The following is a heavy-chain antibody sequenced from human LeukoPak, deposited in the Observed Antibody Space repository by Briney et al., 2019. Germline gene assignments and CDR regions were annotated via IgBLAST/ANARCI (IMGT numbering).Heavy chain of an antibody. CDR3: ARGASNSGPPGY. CDR1: GLTVSSNF. CDR2: IYSGGST. V-gene: IGHV3-53*01. D-gene: IGHD6-19*01. J-gene: IGHJ4*02. Sequence: GGSLRLSCAATGLTVSSNFMSWVRQAPGKGLEWVSVIYSGGSTYYADSVKGRFTISRDNSKNTLYLQMNSLGAEDTAVYYCARGASNSGPPGYWGQGTLVTVSS.